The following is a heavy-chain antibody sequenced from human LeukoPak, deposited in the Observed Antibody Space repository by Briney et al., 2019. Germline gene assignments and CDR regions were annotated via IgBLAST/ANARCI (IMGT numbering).Heavy chain of an antibody. J-gene: IGHJ4*02. CDR3: AKKMSITAASQVDY. CDR1: GFTFSSYS. CDR2: ISSSGGST. Sequence: PGGSLRLSCAASGFTFSSYSMSWVRQAPGKGLEWVSAISSSGGSTDYTDSVKGRFTISRDNSKNTLYLQMDSLRAEDTAVYYCAKKMSITAASQVDYWAREPWSPSPQ. D-gene: IGHD1-20*01. V-gene: IGHV3-23*01.